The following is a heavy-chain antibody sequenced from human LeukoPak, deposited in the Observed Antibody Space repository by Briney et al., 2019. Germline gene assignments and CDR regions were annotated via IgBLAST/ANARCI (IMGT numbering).Heavy chain of an antibody. J-gene: IGHJ4*02. D-gene: IGHD3-9*01. CDR3: ARASPAAYYDILGYIDY. V-gene: IGHV4-59*01. CDR2: VYNSGST. CDR1: GGSISIYY. Sequence: SETLSLTCTVSGGSISIYYWSWIRQPPGKGLEWIGYVYNSGSTDYNPSLKSRVTISADTSKNQFSLRLSSVTAAGTAVYYCARASPAAYYDILGYIDYWGQGTLVTVSS.